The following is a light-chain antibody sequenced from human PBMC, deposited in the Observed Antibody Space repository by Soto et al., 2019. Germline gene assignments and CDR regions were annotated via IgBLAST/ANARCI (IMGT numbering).Light chain of an antibody. CDR2: GAT. CDR3: QESSSGPPLT. Sequence: DIPMTQSPSSLSASVGDRVTIACRATQSINLYLNWYQQKPGKAPKLLIYGATTLQSGVPSRFSADGSGTNFNLTTSSLQPEDFATYYCQESSSGPPLTFGPGTKVDIK. J-gene: IGKJ3*01. CDR1: QSINLY. V-gene: IGKV1-39*01.